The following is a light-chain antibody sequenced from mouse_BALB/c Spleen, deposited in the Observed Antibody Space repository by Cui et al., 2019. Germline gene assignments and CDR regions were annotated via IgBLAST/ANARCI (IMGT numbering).Light chain of an antibody. CDR3: QQGQSYPRT. CDR2: EAS. CDR1: QNINVW. V-gene: IGKV11-125*01. J-gene: IGKJ1*01. Sequence: QMNQSPSSLSASLGDTITITCHASQNINVWLSWYQQKPGNIPKLLIYEASNLHTGVPSRFSGSGSGTGFTLTISSLQPEDIATYYCQQGQSYPRTFGGGTELEIK.